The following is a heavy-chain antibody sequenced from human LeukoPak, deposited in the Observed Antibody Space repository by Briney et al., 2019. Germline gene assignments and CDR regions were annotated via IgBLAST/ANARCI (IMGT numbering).Heavy chain of an antibody. CDR3: AKEFNRGLPDY. CDR2: ISYDGSNK. CDR1: GLTFSTYA. Sequence: PGGSLRLSCVASGLTFSTYAILWVRQAPGKGLEWVAVISYDGSNKYYADSVKGRFTISRDNSKNTLYLQTSSLRAEDTAVYYCAKEFNRGLPDYWGQGTLVTVPS. D-gene: IGHD2-21*01. V-gene: IGHV3-30*04. J-gene: IGHJ4*02.